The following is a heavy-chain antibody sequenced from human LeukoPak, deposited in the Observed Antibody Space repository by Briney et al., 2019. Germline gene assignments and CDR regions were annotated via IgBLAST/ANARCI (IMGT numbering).Heavy chain of an antibody. CDR1: GGSFSGYS. V-gene: IGHV4-34*01. D-gene: IGHD2/OR15-2a*01. Sequence: SETLSLTCAVFGGSFSGYSWSWIRQSPGKGLEWIGEVNHTGGITYNPSLKSRVTISLDTSNKQFSLNLNSVTAADTAVYYCARQYTFDMWGQGTRVTVSS. CDR3: ARQYTFDM. CDR2: VNHTGGI. J-gene: IGHJ3*02.